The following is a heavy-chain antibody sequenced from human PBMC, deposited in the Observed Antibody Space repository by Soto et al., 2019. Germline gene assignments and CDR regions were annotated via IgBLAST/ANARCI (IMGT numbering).Heavy chain of an antibody. V-gene: IGHV1-69*13. CDR1: GGTFSSYA. D-gene: IGHD1-1*01. J-gene: IGHJ6*02. CDR3: ARGTASRTLYYYYYYGMDV. CDR2: IIPIFGTA. Sequence: SVKVSCKASGGTFSSYAISWVRQAPGQGLEWMGGIIPIFGTANYAQKFQGRVTITADESKSTAYMELSSLRSEDTAVYYCARGTASRTLYYYYYYGMDVWGQGTTVTVSS.